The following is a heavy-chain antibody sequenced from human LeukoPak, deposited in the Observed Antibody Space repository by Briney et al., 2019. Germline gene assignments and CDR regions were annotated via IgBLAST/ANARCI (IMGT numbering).Heavy chain of an antibody. CDR2: INNDGSDT. D-gene: IGHD3-16*01. Sequence: GGSLRLSCAASGLSFADSWMHWVRQAPGKGLVWVSRINNDGSDTRYADSVRGRFTISRDNAKNTLYLQMNSLRAEDTAVYYCARVSGLGMNEYYQHWGQGTLVTVPS. CDR3: ARVSGLGMNEYYQH. J-gene: IGHJ1*01. CDR1: GLSFADSW. V-gene: IGHV3-74*01.